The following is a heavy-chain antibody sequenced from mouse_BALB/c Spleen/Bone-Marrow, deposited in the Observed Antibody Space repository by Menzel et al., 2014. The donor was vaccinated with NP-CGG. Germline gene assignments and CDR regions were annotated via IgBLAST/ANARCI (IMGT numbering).Heavy chain of an antibody. CDR1: GYTFTSYY. CDR2: INPSNGGT. V-gene: IGHV1S81*02. CDR3: SRGRRDALDY. Sequence: VQLVESGAELVKPGASVKLSCKASGYTFTSYYMYWVKQRPGQGLEWFGEINPSNGGTNFSEKFKNKATLTVDKSSSTAYMQLSSLTSEDSAVYYCSRGRRDALDYWGQGTSVTVSS. J-gene: IGHJ4*01.